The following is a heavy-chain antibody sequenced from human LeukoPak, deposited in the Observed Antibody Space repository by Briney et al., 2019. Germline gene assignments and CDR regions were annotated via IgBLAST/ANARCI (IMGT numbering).Heavy chain of an antibody. J-gene: IGHJ4*02. V-gene: IGHV3-11*04. CDR1: GFTVSSNY. CDR2: ILNSGTTT. CDR3: ARDPPDY. Sequence: GGSLRLSCAASGFTVSSNYMSWVRQAPGKGLEWVSYILNSGTTTYYADSVKGRFTISRDNAKKSLYLQMNSLRAEDTGVYYCARDPPDYWGQGILVTVSS.